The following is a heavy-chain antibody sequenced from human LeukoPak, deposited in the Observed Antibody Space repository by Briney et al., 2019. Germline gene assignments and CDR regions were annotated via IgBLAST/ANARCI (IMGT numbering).Heavy chain of an antibody. J-gene: IGHJ4*02. CDR1: GFTFSSYW. Sequence: GGSLRLSCAASGFTFSSYWMHWVRQAPGKGLVWVSRINSDGSSTSYADSVKGRFTISRDNAKNTLYLQMNSLRAEDTAVYYCARGSGYSVLDYRGQGTLVTVSS. CDR3: ARGSGYSVLDY. V-gene: IGHV3-74*01. CDR2: INSDGSST. D-gene: IGHD5/OR15-5a*01.